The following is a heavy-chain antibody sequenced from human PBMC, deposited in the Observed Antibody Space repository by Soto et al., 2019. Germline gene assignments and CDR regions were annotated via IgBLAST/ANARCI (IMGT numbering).Heavy chain of an antibody. V-gene: IGHV4-31*03. J-gene: IGHJ3*02. CDR2: IYSNGYT. Sequence: XSLXCTVSGDSISSGGYYWSWIRQHPGKGLEWIGYIYSNGYTYYNPSLESRVTISLDTSKNQFSLKLTSVTAADTAVHXXXXXXXXXXXXGXAXDIWXXGTMVTVSS. CDR3: XXXXXXXXXXGXAXDI. CDR1: GDSISSGGYY.